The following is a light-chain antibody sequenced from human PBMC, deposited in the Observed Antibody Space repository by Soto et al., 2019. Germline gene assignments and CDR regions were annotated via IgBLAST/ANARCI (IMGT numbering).Light chain of an antibody. CDR3: QQYNNWGLS. V-gene: IGKV3D-15*01. CDR2: GSS. J-gene: IGKJ4*01. Sequence: IVMTQSPATLSVSPGEGVTLSCRASENVGTNLAWYQQKPGQAPRLLIYGSSTRATGIPATFSGSGSGTEFTLSICSLQSEESAIYYCQQYNNWGLSFGGGT. CDR1: ENVGTN.